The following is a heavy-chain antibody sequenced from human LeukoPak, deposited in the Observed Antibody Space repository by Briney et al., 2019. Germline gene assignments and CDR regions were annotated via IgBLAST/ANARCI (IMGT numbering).Heavy chain of an antibody. J-gene: IGHJ3*02. CDR3: ARDRNYCGNSVPDAFDI. CDR2: ISSSSSYR. CDR1: GFTFTRYS. Sequence: GGSLRLSCAAAGFTFTRYSMNWVRQAPGKGLEWVSSISSSSSYRYYGDSVKGRFTISRDNAKNSLYLQMNSVRAEDTAVYYCARDRNYCGNSVPDAFDIWGQGTMVTVSS. D-gene: IGHD4-23*01. V-gene: IGHV3-21*01.